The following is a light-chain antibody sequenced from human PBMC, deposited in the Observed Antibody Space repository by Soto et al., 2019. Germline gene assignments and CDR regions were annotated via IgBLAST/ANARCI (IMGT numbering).Light chain of an antibody. V-gene: IGLV1-44*01. J-gene: IGLJ3*02. CDR3: AAWDDGMRAWV. CDR2: ADS. CDR1: SSNIGGNS. Sequence: QPVLTQSPSASATPGQRVTISCSGSSSNIGGNSVNWYQQLPRSAPKLLIYADSQRPSGVPDRFSGSKSGTSASLAISGLQSEDEADYYCAAWDDGMRAWVFGGGTQLTVL.